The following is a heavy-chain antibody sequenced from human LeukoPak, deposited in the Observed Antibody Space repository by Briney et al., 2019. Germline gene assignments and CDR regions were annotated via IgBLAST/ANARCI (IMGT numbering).Heavy chain of an antibody. CDR1: GFTFSSYA. CDR2: ISSRGSDK. D-gene: IGHD3-3*01. V-gene: IGHV3-21*05. Sequence: GGSLRLSCAASGFTFSSYAMSWVRQAPGKGLEWISYISSRGSDKYYADSVKGRFTVSSDNGKSSLVLQMSSLRAEDTAVYYCVREWRGGAFDVWGQGTMVSVSS. J-gene: IGHJ3*01. CDR3: VREWRGGAFDV.